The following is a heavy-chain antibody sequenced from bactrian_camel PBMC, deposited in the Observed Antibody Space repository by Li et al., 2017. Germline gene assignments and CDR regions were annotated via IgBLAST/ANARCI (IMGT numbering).Heavy chain of an antibody. CDR1: DNVSKYY. CDR3: AAGCRTVVHGVVWHDYGY. CDR2: MHTVRGNT. V-gene: IGHV3S28*01. J-gene: IGHJ6*01. D-gene: IGHD2*01. Sequence: QLVESGGGLVQPGGSLRLACEASDNVSKYYMAWFRQAPGKEREGVASMHTVRGNTYYIDSVKGRFTISQDNAKNTLYLQMNSLKPEDTARYYCAAGCRTVVHGVVWHDYGYWAQGTQVTVS.